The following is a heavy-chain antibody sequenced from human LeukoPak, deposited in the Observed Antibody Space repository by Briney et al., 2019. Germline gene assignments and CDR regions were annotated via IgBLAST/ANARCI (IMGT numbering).Heavy chain of an antibody. CDR1: GFSFSSYA. V-gene: IGHV3-23*01. Sequence: GGSLRLSCAASGFSFSSYAMSWVRQAPGKGLEWVSVISGSGDSTYYADSVKGRFTISRDNSKNTLYLQMNRLRAEDTAVYYCTKSVFSGSGWYDYWGQGTLVTGSS. CDR2: ISGSGDST. D-gene: IGHD6-19*01. J-gene: IGHJ4*02. CDR3: TKSVFSGSGWYDY.